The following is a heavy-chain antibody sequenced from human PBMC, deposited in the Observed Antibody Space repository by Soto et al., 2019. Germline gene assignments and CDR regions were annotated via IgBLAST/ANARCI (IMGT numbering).Heavy chain of an antibody. CDR1: GGTFSSYA. J-gene: IGHJ6*02. V-gene: IGHV1-69*01. D-gene: IGHD6-6*01. CDR2: ITPIFGTA. Sequence: QVQLVQSGAEVKKPGSSVKVSCKASGGTFSSYAISWVRQAPGQGLEWMGGITPIFGTANYAQKFQGRVTITADESTSTAYMELSSLRSEDTAVYYCAREGSSSSGGYYYYYGMDVWGQGTTVTVSS. CDR3: AREGSSSSGGYYYYYGMDV.